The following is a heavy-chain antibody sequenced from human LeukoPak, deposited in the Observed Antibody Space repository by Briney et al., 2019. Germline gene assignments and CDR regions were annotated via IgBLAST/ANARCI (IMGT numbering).Heavy chain of an antibody. CDR3: ARGDTLPGGLDP. D-gene: IGHD1-26*01. CDR2: INSAGSSS. Sequence: GGSLRLSCAASGLTSSSYWMHWVRQAPGKGLVWVSRINSAGSSSSYADSVKGRFTISRDNAKNTLYLQMNSLRAEDTAVYYCARGDTLPGGLDPWGQGTLVTVSS. CDR1: GLTSSSYW. V-gene: IGHV3-74*01. J-gene: IGHJ5*02.